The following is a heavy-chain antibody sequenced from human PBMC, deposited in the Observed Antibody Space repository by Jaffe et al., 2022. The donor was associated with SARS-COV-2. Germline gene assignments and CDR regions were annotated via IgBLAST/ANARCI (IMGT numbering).Heavy chain of an antibody. J-gene: IGHJ6*02. CDR1: GFSLSNARMG. D-gene: IGHD3-3*01. CDR2: IFSNDEK. CDR3: ARTGRLLEWLPLPEYYYYGMDV. V-gene: IGHV2-26*01. Sequence: QVTLKESGPVLVKPTETLTLTCTVSGFSLSNARMGVSWIRQPPGKALEWLAHIFSNDEKSYSTSLKSRLTISKDTSKSQVVLTMTNMDPVDTATYYCARTGRLLEWLPLPEYYYYGMDVWGQGTTVTVSS.